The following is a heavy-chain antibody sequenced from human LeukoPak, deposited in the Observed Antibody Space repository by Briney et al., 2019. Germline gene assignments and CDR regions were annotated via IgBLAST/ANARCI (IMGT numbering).Heavy chain of an antibody. CDR3: AKGDIVVVPAALEFDY. CDR1: GFTFSSYA. Sequence: GGSLRLSCAASGFTFSSYAMSWVRQAPGKGLEWVSAISGSGGSTYYADSVKGRFTIPRDNSKNTLYLQMNSLRAEDTAVYYCAKGDIVVVPAALEFDYWGQGTLVTVSS. D-gene: IGHD2-2*01. V-gene: IGHV3-23*01. J-gene: IGHJ4*02. CDR2: ISGSGGST.